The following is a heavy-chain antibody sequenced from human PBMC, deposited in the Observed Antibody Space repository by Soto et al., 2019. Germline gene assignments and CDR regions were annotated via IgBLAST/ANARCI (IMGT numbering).Heavy chain of an antibody. Sequence: QVQLMESGGGVVQPGGSLRLSCAASGFSFSSYGMHWVRQAPGEGLEWVTFISYDGSNKDYADSVKGRFIVSRDKSKNILFLHMNSLRAEDTAVYYCAKDHGILGFVMTDSFDPWGQGALVTVSS. J-gene: IGHJ5*02. V-gene: IGHV3-30*18. CDR1: GFSFSSYG. CDR3: AKDHGILGFVMTDSFDP. D-gene: IGHD3-3*01. CDR2: ISYDGSNK.